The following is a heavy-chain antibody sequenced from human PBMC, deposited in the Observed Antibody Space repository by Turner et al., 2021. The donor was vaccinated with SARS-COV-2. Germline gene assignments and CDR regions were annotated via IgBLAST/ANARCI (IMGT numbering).Heavy chain of an antibody. CDR1: GFTVISNY. D-gene: IGHD6-19*01. CDR2: IYSGGST. CDR3: ARGHSSGWHQSGAFDI. V-gene: IGHV3-53*01. J-gene: IGHJ3*02. Sequence: EVQLVESGGGLIQPGGSLRLSCAASGFTVISNYMSWVRQAPGKGLEWVSVIYSGGSTYYADSVKGRFTISRDNSKNTLYLQMNSLRAEDTAVYYCARGHSSGWHQSGAFDIWGQGTMVTVSS.